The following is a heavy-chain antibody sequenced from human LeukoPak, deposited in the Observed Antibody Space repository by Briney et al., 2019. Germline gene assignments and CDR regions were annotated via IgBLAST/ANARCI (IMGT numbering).Heavy chain of an antibody. D-gene: IGHD6-13*01. CDR1: GFTFSSYW. Sequence: GGSLRLSCAASGFTFSSYWMSWVRQAPGKGLEWVANIKQDGSEKYYVDSVKGRFTISRDNAKNSLYLQMNSLRAEDTAVYYCARESAAAGSRYYYYMDVWGKGTTVTVSS. J-gene: IGHJ6*03. V-gene: IGHV3-7*01. CDR3: ARESAAAGSRYYYYMDV. CDR2: IKQDGSEK.